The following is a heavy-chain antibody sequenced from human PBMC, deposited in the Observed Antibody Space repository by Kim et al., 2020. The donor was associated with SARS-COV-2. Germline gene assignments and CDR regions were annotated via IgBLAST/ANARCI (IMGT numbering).Heavy chain of an antibody. CDR2: INAGNGNT. D-gene: IGHD3-22*01. V-gene: IGHV1-3*01. CDR3: ARGTTYYYDSSGYLGALGAFDI. CDR1: GYTFTSYA. Sequence: ASVKVSCKASGYTFTSYAMHWVRQAPGQRLEWMGWINAGNGNTKYSQKFQGRVTITRDTSASTAYMELSSLRSEDTAVYYCARGTTYYYDSSGYLGALGAFDIWGQGTMVTVSS. J-gene: IGHJ3*02.